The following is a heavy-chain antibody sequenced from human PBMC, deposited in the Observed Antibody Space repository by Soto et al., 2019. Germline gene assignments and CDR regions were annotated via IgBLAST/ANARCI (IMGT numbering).Heavy chain of an antibody. Sequence: GGSLRLSCAASGFTFSSYAMSWVRQAPGKGLEWVSAISGSGGSTYYADSVKGRFTISRDNSKNTLYLQMNSLRAEDTAVYYCAKGNYGSYYGWDAFDIWGQGTMVTVSS. CDR2: ISGSGGST. V-gene: IGHV3-23*01. J-gene: IGHJ3*02. CDR1: GFTFSSYA. CDR3: AKGNYGSYYGWDAFDI. D-gene: IGHD3-10*01.